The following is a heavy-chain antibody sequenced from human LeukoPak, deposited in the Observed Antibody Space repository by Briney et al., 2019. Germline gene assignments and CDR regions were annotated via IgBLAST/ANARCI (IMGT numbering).Heavy chain of an antibody. V-gene: IGHV5-51*01. CDR3: ARRKYYYDNSGYYPFDY. J-gene: IGHJ4*02. Sequence: ESLKISCKGSGYSFTSYWIGWVRQMPGKGLEWMGIIYPGDSDTRYSPSFQGQVTISADKSISTAYLQWSSLKASDTAMYYCARRKYYYDNSGYYPFDYWGQGTLVTVSS. CDR2: IYPGDSDT. D-gene: IGHD3-22*01. CDR1: GYSFTSYW.